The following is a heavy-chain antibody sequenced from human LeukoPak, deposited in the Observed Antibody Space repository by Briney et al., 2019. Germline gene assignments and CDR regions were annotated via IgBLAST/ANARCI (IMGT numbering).Heavy chain of an antibody. D-gene: IGHD3-22*01. CDR2: ISSSSRYI. V-gene: IGHV3-21*01. CDR1: GFTFSSYS. Sequence: GGSLRLSCAASGFTFSSYSMNWVRQAPGKGLEWVSSISSSSRYIYYADSVKGRFTISRDNAKNSLYLQMNSLRAEDTAVYYCAREDTMIVVGGGGLGYFDLWGRGTLVTVSS. CDR3: AREDTMIVVGGGGLGYFDL. J-gene: IGHJ2*01.